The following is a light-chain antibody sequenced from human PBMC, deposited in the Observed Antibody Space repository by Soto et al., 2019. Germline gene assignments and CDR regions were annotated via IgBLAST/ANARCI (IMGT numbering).Light chain of an antibody. CDR2: GTS. Sequence: EIVLTQSPGTLSLSPGERATLSCRASQNVGSRYLAWYQQKPGQAPRLLIYGTSNRATGIPDRFSGSGSGTDFSLTISSLQSEDFAVYYCQQYNNWPPYTFGQGTKLEIK. V-gene: IGKV3-20*01. CDR1: QNVGSRY. CDR3: QQYNNWPPYT. J-gene: IGKJ2*01.